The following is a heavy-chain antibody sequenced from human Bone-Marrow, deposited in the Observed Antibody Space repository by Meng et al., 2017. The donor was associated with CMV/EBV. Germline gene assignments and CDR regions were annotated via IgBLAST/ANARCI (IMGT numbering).Heavy chain of an antibody. V-gene: IGHV3-21*01. J-gene: IGHJ5*02. Sequence: GGSLRLSCAASGFTFSSYSMNWVRQAPGKGLEWVSSISSSSSYIYYADSVKGRFTISRDNAKNSLYLRMNSLRAEDTAVYYCAREGYCSSTSCLNWFDPWGQGTLVTVSS. D-gene: IGHD2-2*01. CDR3: AREGYCSSTSCLNWFDP. CDR2: ISSSSSYI. CDR1: GFTFSSYS.